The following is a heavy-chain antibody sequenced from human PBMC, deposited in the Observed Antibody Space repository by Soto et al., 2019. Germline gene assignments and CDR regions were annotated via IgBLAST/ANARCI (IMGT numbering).Heavy chain of an antibody. Sequence: SETLSLTCAVYGGSFSGYYCSWIRQPPGKGLEWIGEINHSGSTNYNPSLKSRVTISVDTSKNQFSLKLSSVTAADTAVYYCAKRRERYYDFWSARAPSWFDPWGQGTLVTVSS. J-gene: IGHJ5*02. D-gene: IGHD3-3*01. CDR3: AKRRERYYDFWSARAPSWFDP. V-gene: IGHV4-34*01. CDR1: GGSFSGYY. CDR2: INHSGST.